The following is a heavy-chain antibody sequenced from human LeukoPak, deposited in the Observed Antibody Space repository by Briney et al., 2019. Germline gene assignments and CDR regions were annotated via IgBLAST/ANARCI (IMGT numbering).Heavy chain of an antibody. D-gene: IGHD6-19*01. CDR3: ARDTIAVAGDFDY. V-gene: IGHV1-69*01. J-gene: IGHJ4*02. CDR2: IIPIFGTA. CDR1: GGTFSSYA. Sequence: ASVKVSCKASGGTFSSYAISWVRQAPGQGLEWMGGIIPIFGTANYAQKFQGRVTITADESTSTAYMELSSLRSEDTAVYYCARDTIAVAGDFDYWGQGTLVTVSS.